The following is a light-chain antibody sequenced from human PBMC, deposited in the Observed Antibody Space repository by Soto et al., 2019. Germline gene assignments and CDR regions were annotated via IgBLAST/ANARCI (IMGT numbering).Light chain of an antibody. V-gene: IGKV1-5*01. J-gene: IGKJ2*01. CDR1: QSISSW. CDR2: DAS. Sequence: DIQMTQSPSTLSASVGDTVTTTCRASQSISSWLAWYQQKPGKAPKLLIYDASSLESGVPSRFSGSGSGTESTLTISSLQPDDFATYYCQQYNSYSMYTFGQGTKVDIK. CDR3: QQYNSYSMYT.